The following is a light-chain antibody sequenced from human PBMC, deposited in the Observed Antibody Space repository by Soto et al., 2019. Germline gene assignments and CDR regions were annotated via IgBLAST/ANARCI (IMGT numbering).Light chain of an antibody. CDR1: QSISSS. V-gene: IGKV3-11*01. J-gene: IGKJ1*01. CDR2: DAS. CDR3: QQRGNWPRT. Sequence: EIVLTQCPATLSLSPGERATLSCRASQSISSSLAWYQQKPGQAPRLLIYDASSRATGIPARFSGNGSGTDFTLTISSLEPEDFAVYYCQQRGNWPRTFGQGTKVDIK.